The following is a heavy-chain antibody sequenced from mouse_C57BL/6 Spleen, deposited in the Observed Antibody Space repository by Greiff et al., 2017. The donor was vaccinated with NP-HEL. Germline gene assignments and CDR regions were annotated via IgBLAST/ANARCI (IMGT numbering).Heavy chain of an antibody. CDR3: ARSGNYGSSPDY. CDR1: GYTFTSYW. Sequence: QVQLQQPGAELVMPGASVKLSCKASGYTFTSYWMHWVKQRPGQGLEWIGEINPSDSYTNYNQKFKGKSTLTVDKSSSTAYMQLSSRTSEDSAVYYCARSGNYGSSPDYWGQGTTLTVSS. D-gene: IGHD1-1*01. V-gene: IGHV1-69*01. CDR2: INPSDSYT. J-gene: IGHJ2*01.